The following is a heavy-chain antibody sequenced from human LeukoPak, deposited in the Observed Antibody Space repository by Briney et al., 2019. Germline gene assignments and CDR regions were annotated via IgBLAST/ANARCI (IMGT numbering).Heavy chain of an antibody. CDR3: ARDRYELGYYGMDV. D-gene: IGHD2-2*01. Sequence: GASVKVSCKASGYSFNSFAIYWVRQAPGQRLEWVGWINAGSGDAKNSGKFQGRVTITRDTSARIVYMELSRLRSEDTAVYYCARDRYELGYYGMDVWGQGTTVTVSS. CDR2: INAGSGDA. J-gene: IGHJ6*02. CDR1: GYSFNSFA. V-gene: IGHV1-3*01.